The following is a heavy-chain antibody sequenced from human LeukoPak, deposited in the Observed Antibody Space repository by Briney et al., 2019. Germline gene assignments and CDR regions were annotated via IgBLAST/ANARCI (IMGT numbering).Heavy chain of an antibody. D-gene: IGHD6-13*01. CDR3: ARDGYSSSWYGDAFDI. CDR1: GYTFTSYG. J-gene: IGHJ3*02. Sequence: ASVKVSCKASGYTFTSYGISWVRQAPGQGLEWMGWISAYNGNTNYAQKLQGRVTMTTDTSTSTAYMGLRSLRSDDTAVYYCARDGYSSSWYGDAFDIWGQGTMVTVSS. V-gene: IGHV1-18*01. CDR2: ISAYNGNT.